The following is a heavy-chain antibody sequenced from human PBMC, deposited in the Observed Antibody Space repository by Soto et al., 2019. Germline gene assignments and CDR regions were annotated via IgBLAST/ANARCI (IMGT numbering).Heavy chain of an antibody. V-gene: IGHV4-34*01. J-gene: IGHJ5*02. CDR2: INHSGST. D-gene: IGHD6-13*01. CDR1: GGSFSGYY. CDR3: ARGRIAAAGRGWFDP. Sequence: SQTLSLTCAVYGGSFSGYYWSWIRQPPGKGLEWIGEINHSGSTNYNPSLKSRVTISVDTSKNQFSLKLSSVTAADTAVYYCARGRIAAAGRGWFDPWGQGTLVTVSS.